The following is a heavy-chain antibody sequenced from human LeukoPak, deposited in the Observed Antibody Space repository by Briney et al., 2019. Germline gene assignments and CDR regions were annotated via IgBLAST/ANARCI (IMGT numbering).Heavy chain of an antibody. J-gene: IGHJ5*02. CDR3: AKDPYGSGSSNWFDP. Sequence: TGGSLRLSCAASGFTFSSNAMTWVRQAPGKGLEWVSTISGSGSITYYADSVKGRFTISRDNSKNTLYLQMNSLRAEDTAVYYCAKDPYGSGSSNWFDPWGQGTLVTVSS. CDR1: GFTFSSNA. V-gene: IGHV3-23*01. CDR2: ISGSGSIT. D-gene: IGHD3-10*01.